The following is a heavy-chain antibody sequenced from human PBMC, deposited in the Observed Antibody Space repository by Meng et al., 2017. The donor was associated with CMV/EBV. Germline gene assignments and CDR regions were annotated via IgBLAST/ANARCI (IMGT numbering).Heavy chain of an antibody. D-gene: IGHD4-17*01. J-gene: IGHJ3*02. Sequence: GESLKISCAASGFTFSSYWMHWVRQAPGKGLVWVSRINSDGSSTSYADSVKGRFTISRDNAKNSLYLQMNSLRAEDTAIYYYATDPNGDYIGAFEIWGQGTLVTVSS. CDR3: ATDPNGDYIGAFEI. V-gene: IGHV3-74*01. CDR1: GFTFSSYW. CDR2: INSDGSST.